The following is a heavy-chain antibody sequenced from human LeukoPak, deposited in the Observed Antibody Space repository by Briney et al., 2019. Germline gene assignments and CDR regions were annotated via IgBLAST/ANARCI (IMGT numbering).Heavy chain of an antibody. J-gene: IGHJ4*02. D-gene: IGHD6-19*01. CDR1: GFTFSSYA. V-gene: IGHV3-30*04. Sequence: GGSLRLSCAASGFTFSSYAMHWVRQAPGKGLEWVAVISYDGSNKYYADSVKGRFTISRDNSKNTLYLQMNSLRAEDTAVYYCARGLGYSSGWAFDYWGQGTLVTVSS. CDR2: ISYDGSNK. CDR3: ARGLGYSSGWAFDY.